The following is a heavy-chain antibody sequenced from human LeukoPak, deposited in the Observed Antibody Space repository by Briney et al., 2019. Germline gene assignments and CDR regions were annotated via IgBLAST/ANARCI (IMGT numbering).Heavy chain of an antibody. CDR1: GGSFSGYY. V-gene: IGHV4-34*01. CDR3: ARGLPRTYYDFWSGESPPVGMDV. J-gene: IGHJ6*04. D-gene: IGHD3-3*01. CDR2: INHSGST. Sequence: SETLSLTCAVYGGSFSGYYWSWIRQPPGKGLEWIGEINHSGSTNYNPSLKSRVTISVDTSKNQFSLKLSSVTAADTAVHYCARGLPRTYYDFWSGESPPVGMDVWGKGTTVTVSS.